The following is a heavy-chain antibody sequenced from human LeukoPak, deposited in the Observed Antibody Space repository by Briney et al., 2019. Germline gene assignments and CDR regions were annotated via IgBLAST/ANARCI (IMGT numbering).Heavy chain of an antibody. V-gene: IGHV1-46*01. D-gene: IGHD3-22*01. CDR2: INPNIGST. CDR3: ATAGHYYDSSGYYLT. Sequence: ASVKVSCKASGYTFSSYSIHWVRQAPGQGLEWMGLINPNIGSTTYAQKFQGRVTMTEDTSTDTAYMELSSLRSEDTAVYYCATAGHYYDSSGYYLTWGQGTLVTVSS. CDR1: GYTFSSYS. J-gene: IGHJ5*02.